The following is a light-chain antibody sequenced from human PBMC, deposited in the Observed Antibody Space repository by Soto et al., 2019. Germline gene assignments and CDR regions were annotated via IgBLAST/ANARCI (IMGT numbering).Light chain of an antibody. CDR2: ADS. V-gene: IGKV3-11*01. CDR3: QQRYNWPIT. CDR1: QSVSSN. Sequence: EIVMTQPPATLSVSPGERATLSCRASQSVSSNLAWYQQKPGQAPRLLIYADSNRATGIPARFSGSGSGTDFTLTIGSLEPEDFSVYYCQQRYNWPITFGQGTRLEIK. J-gene: IGKJ5*01.